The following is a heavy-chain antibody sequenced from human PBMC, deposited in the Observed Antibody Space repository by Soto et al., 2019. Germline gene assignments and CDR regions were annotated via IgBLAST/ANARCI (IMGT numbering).Heavy chain of an antibody. V-gene: IGHV1-69*12. Sequence: QVQLVQSGAEVKKPGSGEKVSCKASVGTFRTSAISWVRQAPGQGLEWVGGIMPVFRRPKYAQNFQGRVTISADESTSTAYMELSSLRSDDTAVYYGARDKDRPQLGGNYYYILDVWGQGTAVTVSS. CDR1: VGTFRTSA. CDR3: ARDKDRPQLGGNYYYILDV. D-gene: IGHD3-3*02. CDR2: IMPVFRRP. J-gene: IGHJ6*02.